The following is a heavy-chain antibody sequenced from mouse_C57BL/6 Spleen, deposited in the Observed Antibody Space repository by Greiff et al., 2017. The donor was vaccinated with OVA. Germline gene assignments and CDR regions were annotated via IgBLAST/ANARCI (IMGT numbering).Heavy chain of an antibody. CDR3: TREALYYYGSSDGFAY. D-gene: IGHD1-1*01. CDR2: ISSGGDYI. Sequence: EVKLVESGEGLVKPGGSLKLSCAASGFTFSSYAMSWVRQTPEKRLEWVAYISSGGDYIYYADTVKGRFTISRDNARNTLYLQMSSLKSEDTAMYYCTREALYYYGSSDGFAYWGQGTLVTVSA. J-gene: IGHJ3*01. CDR1: GFTFSSYA. V-gene: IGHV5-9-1*02.